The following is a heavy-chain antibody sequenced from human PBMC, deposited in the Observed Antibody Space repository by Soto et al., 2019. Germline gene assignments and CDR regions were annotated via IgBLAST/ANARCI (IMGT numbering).Heavy chain of an antibody. Sequence: GGSLRLSCAASGFTLSSYGMHWVRQAPGKGLEWVAVIWSDGSNKYYADSVKGRFTISGDNSKNTLYLQMNSLRAEDTAVYYCARYYYDSSGYYPLWGQGTLVTVSS. CDR1: GFTLSSYG. J-gene: IGHJ4*02. D-gene: IGHD3-22*01. CDR2: IWSDGSNK. CDR3: ARYYYDSSGYYPL. V-gene: IGHV3-33*08.